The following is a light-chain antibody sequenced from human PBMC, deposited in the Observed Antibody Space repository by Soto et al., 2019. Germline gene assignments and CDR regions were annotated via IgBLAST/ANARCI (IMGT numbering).Light chain of an antibody. Sequence: EIVLTQSPGTLSLSPGERATLSCRASQSVTANFVAWHQQQPGRAPRLLIYAASNRATGISDRFNGSGSGTDLTITISRLEPGDSEVFHCQQYGSSPLTFGGGTKVDIK. V-gene: IGKV3-20*01. J-gene: IGKJ4*01. CDR2: AAS. CDR3: QQYGSSPLT. CDR1: QSVTANF.